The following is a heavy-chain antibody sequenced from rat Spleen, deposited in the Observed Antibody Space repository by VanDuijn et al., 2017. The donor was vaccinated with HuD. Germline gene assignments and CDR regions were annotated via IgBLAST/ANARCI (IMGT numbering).Heavy chain of an antibody. J-gene: IGHJ2*01. V-gene: IGHV2S12*01. CDR1: GFSFTNNG. Sequence: QVHLKESGPGLVQPSQTLSLTCTVSGFSFTNNGVSWVRQPPGKSLEWIATISSGGITFYNSVLKSRLTISRDTSKSQVFLKMNSPQTEDTATYFCTRTGTYFDYWGQGVMVTVSS. CDR3: TRTGTYFDY. CDR2: ISSGGIT. D-gene: IGHD5-1*01.